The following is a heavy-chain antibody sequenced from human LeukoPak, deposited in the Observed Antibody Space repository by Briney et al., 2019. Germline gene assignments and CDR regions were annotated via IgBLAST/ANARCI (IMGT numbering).Heavy chain of an antibody. CDR1: GYSFTSYW. V-gene: IGHV5-51*01. Sequence: GESLKISCKGSGYSFTSYWIGWVRQMPGKGLEWMGIIYPGDSDIRYSPSFQGQVTISADKSISTAYLQWSSLKASDTAMYYCARLFAYGSGSDWPPRYYMDVWGKGTTVTISS. CDR2: IYPGDSDI. CDR3: ARLFAYGSGSDWPPRYYMDV. J-gene: IGHJ6*03. D-gene: IGHD3-10*01.